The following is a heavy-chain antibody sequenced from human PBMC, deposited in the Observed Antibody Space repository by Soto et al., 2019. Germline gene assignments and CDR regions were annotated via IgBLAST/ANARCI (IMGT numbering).Heavy chain of an antibody. V-gene: IGHV4-30-4*02. CDR2: IYYSGST. CDR3: ARVRGVREMATMSYYYYGMDV. CDR1: GGSINSGNYY. D-gene: IGHD5-12*01. J-gene: IGHJ6*02. Sequence: SETLSLTCSVSGGSINSGNYYWSWIRQPPGKGLELIGYIYYSGSTYYSPSLKGRVTISVDTSKNQFSLKLSSVTAADTAVYYCARVRGVREMATMSYYYYGMDVWGQGTMVTVSS.